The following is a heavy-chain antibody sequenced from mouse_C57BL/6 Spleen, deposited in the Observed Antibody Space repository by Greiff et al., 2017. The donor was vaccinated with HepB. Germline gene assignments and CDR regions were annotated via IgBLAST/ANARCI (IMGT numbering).Heavy chain of an antibody. CDR1: GFTFSDYG. CDR3: ARGVDAGYFDY. Sequence: EVKVVESGGGLVKPGGSLKLSCAASGFTFSDYGMHWVRQAPEKGLEWVAYISSGSSTIYYADTVKGRFTISRDNAKNTLFLQMTSLRSEDTAMYYCARGVDAGYFDYWGQGTTLTVSS. CDR2: ISSGSSTI. J-gene: IGHJ2*01. V-gene: IGHV5-17*01.